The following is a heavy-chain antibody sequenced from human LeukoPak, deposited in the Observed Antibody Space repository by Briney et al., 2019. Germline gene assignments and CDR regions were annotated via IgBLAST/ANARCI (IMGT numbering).Heavy chain of an antibody. V-gene: IGHV4-61*02. CDR1: GGSISSGSYY. CDR3: ARLRPDGIVDH. J-gene: IGHJ4*02. D-gene: IGHD1-26*01. CDR2: IYTSGST. Sequence: SETLSLTCTVSGGSISSGSYYWSRIRQPAGKGLEWIGRIYTSGSTNYNPSLKSRVTISVDTSKNQFSLKLSSVTAADTAVYYCARLRPDGIVDHWGQGTLVTVSS.